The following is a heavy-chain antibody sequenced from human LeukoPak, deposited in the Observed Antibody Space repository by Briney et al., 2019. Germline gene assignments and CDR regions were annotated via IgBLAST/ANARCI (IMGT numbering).Heavy chain of an antibody. J-gene: IGHJ6*02. CDR1: GYSFTTYW. CDR3: ARHQGGMDV. Sequence: PGESLKISCKASGYSFTTYWVAWVRQMPGKGLEWMGMISPGDSDTRYTPSFKGQVTISADKSISTAYLQWSSLKASDTAIYYCARHQGGMDVWGQGTTVTVSS. CDR2: ISPGDSDT. V-gene: IGHV5-51*01.